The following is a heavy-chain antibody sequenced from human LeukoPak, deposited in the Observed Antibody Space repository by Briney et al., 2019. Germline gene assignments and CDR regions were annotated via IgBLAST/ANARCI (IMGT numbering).Heavy chain of an antibody. J-gene: IGHJ4*02. CDR2: MNPNSGNT. D-gene: IGHD5-24*01. V-gene: IGHV1-8*01. CDR3: ARGEDGYNLGLFDY. Sequence: GASVKVSCKASGYTFTSYDINWVRQATGQGLEWMGCMNPNSGNTGYAQKFQGRVTMTRNTSISTAYMELSSLRSEDTAVYYCARGEDGYNLGLFDYWGQGTLVTVSS. CDR1: GYTFTSYD.